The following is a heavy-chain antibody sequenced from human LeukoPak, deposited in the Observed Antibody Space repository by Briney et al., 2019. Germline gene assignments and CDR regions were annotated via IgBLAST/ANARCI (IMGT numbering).Heavy chain of an antibody. J-gene: IGHJ4*02. CDR3: ARADNIAVFDY. Sequence: PETLSLTCTVSGSSISSYYWSWIRQPPGKGLEWIGYIYYSGSSNYNPSLKSRVTISVDTSKNQFSLKLSSVTAADTAMYYCARADNIAVFDYWGQGTLVTVSS. V-gene: IGHV4-59*01. CDR2: IYYSGSS. CDR1: GSSISSYY. D-gene: IGHD6-19*01.